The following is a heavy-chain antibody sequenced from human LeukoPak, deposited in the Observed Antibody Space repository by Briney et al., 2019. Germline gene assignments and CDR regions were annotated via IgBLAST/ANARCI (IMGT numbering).Heavy chain of an antibody. CDR1: GGSISSGGYS. CDR2: IYHSGST. D-gene: IGHD3-22*01. J-gene: IGHJ5*02. CDR3: ARGDYYYDSSGYYRFNWFDP. V-gene: IGHV4-30-2*01. Sequence: SETLSLTCAVSGGSISSGGYSWSWIRQPPGKGLEWIGYIYHSGSTYYNPSLKGRVTISVDRSKNQFSLKLSSVTAADTAVYYCARGDYYYDSSGYYRFNWFDPWGQGTLVTVPS.